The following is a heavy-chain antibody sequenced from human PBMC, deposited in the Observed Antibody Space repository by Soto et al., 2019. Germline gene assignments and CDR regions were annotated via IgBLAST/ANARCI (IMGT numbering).Heavy chain of an antibody. V-gene: IGHV4-30-2*01. J-gene: IGHJ6*02. CDR2: IYHSGST. D-gene: IGHD1-26*01. CDR3: ASVSGSCYYGMDV. CDR1: GGSISSGGYS. Sequence: SETLSLTCAVSGGSISSGGYSWSWIRQPPGKGLEWIGEIYHSGSTNYNPPLKSRVTISVDKSKNQFSLKLSSVTAADTAVYYCASVSGSCYYGMDVWGRGTTVTVSS.